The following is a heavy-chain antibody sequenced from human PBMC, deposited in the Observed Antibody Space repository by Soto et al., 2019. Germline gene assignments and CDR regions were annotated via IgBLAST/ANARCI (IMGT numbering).Heavy chain of an antibody. Sequence: QVQLVESGGGVVQPGRSLRLSCAASGFTFSSYAMHWVRQAPGKGLEWVAVISYDGSNKYYADSVKGRFTISRDNSKNTLYLQMNSLRAEDTAVYYCARDRTYQLLFLDYWGQGTLVTVSS. D-gene: IGHD2-2*01. V-gene: IGHV3-30-3*01. J-gene: IGHJ4*02. CDR2: ISYDGSNK. CDR3: ARDRTYQLLFLDY. CDR1: GFTFSSYA.